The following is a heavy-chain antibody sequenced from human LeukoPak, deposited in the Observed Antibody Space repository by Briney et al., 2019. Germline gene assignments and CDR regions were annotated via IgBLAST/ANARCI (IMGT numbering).Heavy chain of an antibody. CDR1: GGSFTGYY. V-gene: IGHV4-34*01. CDR3: ERRPTYCSSSNCPVGYSGYDLDY. D-gene: IGHD5-12*01. J-gene: IGHJ4*02. CDR2: INHMGST. Sequence: SETLSLTCAVYGGSFTGYYCSWIRQSPGNGLEWIGEINHMGSTNYKSCLKSRVTISVDTSKKQFSLRVSSATAADMGLYYCERRPTYCSSSNCPVGYSGYDLDYWGKGTLVTVSS.